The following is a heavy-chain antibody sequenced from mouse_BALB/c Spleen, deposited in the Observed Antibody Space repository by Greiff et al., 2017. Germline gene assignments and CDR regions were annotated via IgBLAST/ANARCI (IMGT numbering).Heavy chain of an antibody. J-gene: IGHJ4*01. CDR3: ARSGDGGDYYAMDD. CDR1: GFNIKDTY. D-gene: IGHD3-1*01. Sequence: EVQLQQSGAELVKPGASVKLSCTASGFNIKDTYMHWVKQRPEQGLEWIGRIDPANGNTKYDPKFQGKATITADPSSNTAYLQLSSLTSEDTAVYYCARSGDGGDYYAMDDWGQGTSVTVSS. CDR2: IDPANGNT. V-gene: IGHV14-3*02.